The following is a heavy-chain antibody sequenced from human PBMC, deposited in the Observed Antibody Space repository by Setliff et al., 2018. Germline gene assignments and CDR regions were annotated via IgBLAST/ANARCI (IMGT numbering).Heavy chain of an antibody. J-gene: IGHJ6*02. CDR1: GFTFSSHW. CDR2: ISGSGGST. V-gene: IGHV3-23*01. D-gene: IGHD5-18*01. Sequence: PGGSLRLSCAAAGFTFSSHWMHWVRQAPGKGLEWVSAISGSGGSTYYADSVKGRFTISRDNSKNTLYLQMNSLRAEDTAVYYCASHLWIQLWLYYYGMDVWGQGTTVTVSS. CDR3: ASHLWIQLWLYYYGMDV.